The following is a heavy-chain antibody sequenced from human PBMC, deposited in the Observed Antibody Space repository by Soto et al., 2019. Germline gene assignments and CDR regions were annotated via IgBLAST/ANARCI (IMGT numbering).Heavy chain of an antibody. J-gene: IGHJ4*02. CDR3: ARDDSGAGPFDF. CDR1: GFAFNHHG. CDR2: IWYDGSDR. Sequence: QVQLVESGGGVVQPGRSLRLSCAASGFAFNHHGMHWVRQAPGKGLEWVALIWYDGSDRYYSDSVRGRFTISRDNSKNTLYLQMDSLTAEDTAVYYCARDDSGAGPFDFWGQGTLVTVSS. V-gene: IGHV3-33*01. D-gene: IGHD1-26*01.